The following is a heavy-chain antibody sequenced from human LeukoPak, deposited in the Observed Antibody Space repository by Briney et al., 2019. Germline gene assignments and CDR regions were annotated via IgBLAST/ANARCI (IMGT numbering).Heavy chain of an antibody. J-gene: IGHJ4*02. CDR1: GFTLSSYW. Sequence: QTGRSLRLSCVASGFTLSSYWMHWVRHAPGKGLVWVSGIKSDGSSTNYADSVKGRFTISRDNAKNTLYLQMNTLRAEDTAVYYCASRIATAGSVDYWGQGTQVTVSS. CDR3: ASRIATAGSVDY. CDR2: IKSDGSST. D-gene: IGHD6-13*01. V-gene: IGHV3-74*01.